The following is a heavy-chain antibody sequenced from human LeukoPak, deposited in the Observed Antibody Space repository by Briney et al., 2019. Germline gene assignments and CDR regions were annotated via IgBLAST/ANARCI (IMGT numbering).Heavy chain of an antibody. D-gene: IGHD3-10*01. V-gene: IGHV3-23*01. J-gene: IGHJ4*02. CDR1: GFTFSSYA. CDR2: ISGSGGST. Sequence: GGSLRLSCAASGFTFSSYAMSGVRQAPGKGLEWVSAISGSGGSTYYADSVKGRFTISRDNSKNTLYLQMNSLRAEDTAVYYCAKGEKILLWFGESFDYWGQGTLVTVSS. CDR3: AKGEKILLWFGESFDY.